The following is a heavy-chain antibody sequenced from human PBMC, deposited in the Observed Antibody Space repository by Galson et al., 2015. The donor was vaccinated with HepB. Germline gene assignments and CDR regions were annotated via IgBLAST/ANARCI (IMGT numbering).Heavy chain of an antibody. D-gene: IGHD2-2*01. CDR2: IRDKANSYAT. J-gene: IGHJ6*03. CDR1: GFTFSGSA. Sequence: SLRLSCAASGFTFSGSAIHWVRQASGKGLEWVGRIRDKANSYATACAASVKGRFTISRDDSKNTAYLQMNSLKTEDTAVYYCIRPYCSSTSCYSMDVWGKGTTVTVSS. V-gene: IGHV3-73*01. CDR3: IRPYCSSTSCYSMDV.